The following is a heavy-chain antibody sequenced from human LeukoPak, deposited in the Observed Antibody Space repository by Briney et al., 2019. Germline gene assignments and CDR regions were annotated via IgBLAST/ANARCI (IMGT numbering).Heavy chain of an antibody. CDR3: ARSLDSSDHYYYYYYMDV. Sequence: SETLSLTCTVSGGSISSYYWSWIRQPPGKGLEWIGYIYYSGSTNYNPSLKSRVTISVDTSKNQFSLKLSSVTAADTAVYYCARSLDSSDHYYYYYYMDVWGKGTTVTISS. J-gene: IGHJ6*03. V-gene: IGHV4-59*01. D-gene: IGHD3-22*01. CDR2: IYYSGST. CDR1: GGSISSYY.